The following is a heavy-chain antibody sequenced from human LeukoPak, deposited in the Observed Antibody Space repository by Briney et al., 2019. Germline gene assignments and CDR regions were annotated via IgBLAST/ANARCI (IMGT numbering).Heavy chain of an antibody. D-gene: IGHD6-19*01. Sequence: GGSLRLSCAASGFTFSSYGMSWVRQAPGKGLEWVANIKQDGSEKYHVDSVKGRFTISRDNAKNSLYLQMNSLRAEDTAVYYCARVHSSGWYYFDYWGQGTLVTVSS. CDR3: ARVHSSGWYYFDY. J-gene: IGHJ4*02. CDR2: IKQDGSEK. CDR1: GFTFSSYG. V-gene: IGHV3-7*01.